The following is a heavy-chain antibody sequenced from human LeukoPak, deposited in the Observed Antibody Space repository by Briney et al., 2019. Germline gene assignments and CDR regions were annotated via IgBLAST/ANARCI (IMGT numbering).Heavy chain of an antibody. Sequence: SETLSLTCTVSGGSISSYYWSWIRQPAGKGLEWIGRIYTSGSTNYNPSLKSRVTMLVDTSKNQFSLKLSSVTAADTAVYYCARDYYDRSGYSHWFDPWGQGTLVTVSS. CDR1: GGSISSYY. V-gene: IGHV4-4*07. D-gene: IGHD3-22*01. CDR3: ARDYYDRSGYSHWFDP. J-gene: IGHJ5*02. CDR2: IYTSGST.